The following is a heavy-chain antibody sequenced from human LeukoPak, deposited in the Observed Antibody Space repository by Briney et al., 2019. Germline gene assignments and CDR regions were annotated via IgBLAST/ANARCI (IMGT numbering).Heavy chain of an antibody. D-gene: IGHD3-22*01. CDR3: AREYYYDSSGYDY. J-gene: IGHJ4*02. V-gene: IGHV4-59*12. Sequence: SETLSLTCTVSGGSISSYYWSWIRQPPGKRLEWIGYIYYSGSTNYNPSPKSRVTMSVDTSKNQFSLKLSSVTAADTAVYYCAREYYYDSSGYDYWGQGTLVTVSS. CDR2: IYYSGST. CDR1: GGSISSYY.